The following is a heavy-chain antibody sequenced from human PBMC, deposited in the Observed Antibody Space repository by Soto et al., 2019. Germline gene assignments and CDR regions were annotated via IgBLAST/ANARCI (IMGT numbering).Heavy chain of an antibody. CDR3: ARESPPADY. J-gene: IGHJ4*02. V-gene: IGHV1-18*01. CDR2: INAGNGNT. Sequence: WLRQATGQRLEWMGWINAGNGNTKYAHNLQGRVTMTTDTSTSTAFMELRSLRSDDTAVYYCARESPPADYWGQGTLVTASS.